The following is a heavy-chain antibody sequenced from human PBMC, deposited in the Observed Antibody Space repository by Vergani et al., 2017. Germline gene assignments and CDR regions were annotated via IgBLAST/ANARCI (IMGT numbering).Heavy chain of an antibody. CDR3: ARDSCGLSGGSCYSFDY. J-gene: IGHJ4*02. CDR1: GYTLTELS. Sequence: QVQLVQSGAEVKKPGASVKVSCKVSGYTLTELSMHWVRQAPGKGLEWMGGFDPEDGETIYAQKFQGRVTMTIDTFTSTAYMELRSLRSGDTAMYYCARDSCGLSGGSCYSFDYWGQGTLVTVSS. V-gene: IGHV1-24*01. CDR2: FDPEDGET. D-gene: IGHD2-15*01.